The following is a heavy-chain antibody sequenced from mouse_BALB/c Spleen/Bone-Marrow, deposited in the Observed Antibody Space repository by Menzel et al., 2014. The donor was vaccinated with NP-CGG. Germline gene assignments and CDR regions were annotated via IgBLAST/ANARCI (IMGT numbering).Heavy chain of an antibody. CDR2: IDPSTSET. CDR3: ARRTLAMDY. V-gene: IGHV1-52*01. J-gene: IGHJ4*01. CDR1: DYTFTTYW. Sequence: ESGPDLVRPGSSVKMSCKASDYTFTTYWMHWVKQRPGQGLEWIGMIDPSTSETRLNQKFKDKATLIVDKSSNTAYMQLSSLTSEDSAVYYCARRTLAMDYWGQGTSVTVSS.